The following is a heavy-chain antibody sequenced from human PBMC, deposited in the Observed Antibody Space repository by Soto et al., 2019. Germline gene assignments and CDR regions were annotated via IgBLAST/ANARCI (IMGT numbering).Heavy chain of an antibody. CDR3: ARVHSTSVSFAY. J-gene: IGHJ4*02. CDR2: IYYSGST. D-gene: IGHD6-13*01. CDR1: GGSISSGGYY. V-gene: IGHV4-31*03. Sequence: SETLSLTCTVSGGSISSGGYYWSWVRQHPGKGLEWIGFIYYSGSTFYNPSLKSRVTISVDTSKNQFSLNLSSVTAADTAVYYCARVHSTSVSFAYWGQGXLVTVSS.